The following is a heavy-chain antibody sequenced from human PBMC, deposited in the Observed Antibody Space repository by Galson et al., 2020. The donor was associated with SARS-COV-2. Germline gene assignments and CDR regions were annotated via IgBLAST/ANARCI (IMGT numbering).Heavy chain of an antibody. CDR1: GYTFTSYY. Sequence: ASVKVSCKASGYTFTSYYIHWVRQAPGQGLEWMGIINPSGGGTTYAQKFQGRVTMTRDTSTSTVYMELSSLRSEDTAVYYCARDSQGGNDYNYLLFWGQGTLVTFSS. V-gene: IGHV1-46*01. CDR3: ARDSQGGNDYNYLLF. D-gene: IGHD4-4*01. CDR2: INPSGGGT. J-gene: IGHJ4*02.